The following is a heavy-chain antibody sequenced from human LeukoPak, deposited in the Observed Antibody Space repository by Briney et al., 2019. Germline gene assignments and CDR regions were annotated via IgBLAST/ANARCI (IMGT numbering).Heavy chain of an antibody. V-gene: IGHV1-2*02. CDR1: GYTFTGYY. CDR2: INPNSGGT. D-gene: IGHD3-3*01. Sequence: RGASVKVSCKASGYTFTGYYMHWVRQAPGQGLEWMGWINPNSGGTNYAQKLQGRVTMTTDTSTSTAYMELRSLRSDDTAVYYCARVSRFLEWLPDYYYGMDVWGQGTTVTVSS. CDR3: ARVSRFLEWLPDYYYGMDV. J-gene: IGHJ6*02.